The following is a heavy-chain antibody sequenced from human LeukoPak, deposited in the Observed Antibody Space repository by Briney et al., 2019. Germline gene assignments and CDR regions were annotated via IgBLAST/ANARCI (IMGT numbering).Heavy chain of an antibody. CDR2: IKSDGSST. D-gene: IGHD2-15*01. CDR3: ARTFAAAHIDY. J-gene: IGHJ4*02. Sequence: GGSLTLSCAASGFTFSGYWMHWLRQAPGKGLVWVSRIKSDGSSTTYADSVKGRFTISRDNAKNTLYLEMNSLRAEDTAVYYCARTFAAAHIDYWGQGTLVTVSS. V-gene: IGHV3-74*01. CDR1: GFTFSGYW.